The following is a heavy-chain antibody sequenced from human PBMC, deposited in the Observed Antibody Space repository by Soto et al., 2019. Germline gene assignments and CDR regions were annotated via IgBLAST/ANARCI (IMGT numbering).Heavy chain of an antibody. CDR3: ERLGGNYYDGRDD. J-gene: IGHJ4*02. D-gene: IGHD3-22*01. CDR2: VYYRGRA. CDR1: GGSISISIFY. V-gene: IGHV4-39*01. Sequence: SETLSLTCTVSGGSISISIFYWGWIRQPPGKGLEWIGNVYYRGRAYYNPSLNSRVTISVDTSKNQFSLNLSSVTAADTAVYYCERLGGNYYDGRDDWGQGARGTVSS.